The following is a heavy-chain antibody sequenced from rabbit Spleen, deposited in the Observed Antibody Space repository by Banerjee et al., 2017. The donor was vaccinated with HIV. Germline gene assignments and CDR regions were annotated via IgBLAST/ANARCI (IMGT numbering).Heavy chain of an antibody. V-gene: IGHV1S45*01. CDR3: ARDTSSSFSSYGMDL. CDR1: GFSFSSTYY. Sequence: QEQLEESGGDLVKPEGSLTLTCTASGFSFSSTYYMCWVRQAPGKGLEWIGCIYTGSGSSYYASWAKGRFTTSKSSSTMVTLQMTSLTAADTATYFCARDTSSSFSSYGMDLWGPGTLVTVS. J-gene: IGHJ6*01. CDR2: IYTGSGSS. D-gene: IGHD1-1*01.